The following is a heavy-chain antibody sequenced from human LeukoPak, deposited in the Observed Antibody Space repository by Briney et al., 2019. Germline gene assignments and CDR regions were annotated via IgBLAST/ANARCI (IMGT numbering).Heavy chain of an antibody. Sequence: TSETLSLTCTVSGGSISSYYWSWIRQPPGKGLEWIGYIYYSGSTNYNPSLKSRVTISVDTSKNQFSLKLSSVTAADTAVYYCARSRGYSYGPNFDFDYWGQGTLATVSS. CDR1: GGSISSYY. J-gene: IGHJ4*02. D-gene: IGHD5-18*01. V-gene: IGHV4-59*01. CDR3: ARSRGYSYGPNFDFDY. CDR2: IYYSGST.